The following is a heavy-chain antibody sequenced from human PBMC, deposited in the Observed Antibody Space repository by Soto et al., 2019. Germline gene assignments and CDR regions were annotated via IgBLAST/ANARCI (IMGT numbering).Heavy chain of an antibody. J-gene: IGHJ4*02. CDR2: VHHTGST. CDR3: ARAPVGLDTISYFDY. CDR1: GGSISSGGYS. D-gene: IGHD3-3*01. V-gene: IGHV4-30-2*05. Sequence: SETLSLTCAVSGGSISSGGYSWTWIRQPPGKGLEWIGYVHHTGSTTYNPSLKTRVNISLDATRNHYSLRLTSVTAADTAVYFCARAPVGLDTISYFDYWGQGKLVTVSS.